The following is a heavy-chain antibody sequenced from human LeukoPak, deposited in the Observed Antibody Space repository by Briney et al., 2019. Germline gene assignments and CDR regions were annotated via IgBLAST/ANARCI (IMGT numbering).Heavy chain of an antibody. CDR3: AKDTTKAVVVPAAMGY. V-gene: IGHV3-48*01. CDR2: ISSSSSTI. CDR1: GFTFSSYS. Sequence: PGGSLRLSCAASGFTFSSYSMNWVRQAPGKALEWVSYISSSSSTIYYADSVKGRFTLSRDNSKNTLYLQVNSLRTEDSAVYYCAKDTTKAVVVPAAMGYWGQGTLVTVSS. D-gene: IGHD2-2*01. J-gene: IGHJ4*02.